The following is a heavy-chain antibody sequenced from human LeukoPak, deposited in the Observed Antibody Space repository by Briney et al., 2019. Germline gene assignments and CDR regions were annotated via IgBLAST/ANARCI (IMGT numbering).Heavy chain of an antibody. V-gene: IGHV4-34*01. CDR1: GGSFSGYY. J-gene: IGHJ4*02. CDR3: ARDKIGGINFDY. Sequence: SETLSLTCAVYGGSFSGYYWSWIRQPPEKELEWIGKINHSGSTNYNPSLKSRVTISVDTSKNQFSLKVSSVTAADTAVYYCARDKIGGINFDYWGQGTLITVSA. CDR2: INHSGST. D-gene: IGHD2/OR15-2a*01.